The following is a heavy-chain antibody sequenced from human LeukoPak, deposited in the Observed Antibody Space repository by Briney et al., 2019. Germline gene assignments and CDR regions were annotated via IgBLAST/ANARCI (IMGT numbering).Heavy chain of an antibody. D-gene: IGHD3-10*01. CDR1: GYSISSGYY. CDR3: ARRRISHYYGSGSYYIDY. J-gene: IGHJ4*02. CDR2: INHSGST. V-gene: IGHV4-38-2*02. Sequence: SETLSLTCTVSGYSISSGYYWSWIRQPPGKGLEWIGEINHSGSTNYNPSLKSRVTISVDTSKNQFSLKLSSVTAADTAVYYCARRRISHYYGSGSYYIDYWGQGTLVTVSS.